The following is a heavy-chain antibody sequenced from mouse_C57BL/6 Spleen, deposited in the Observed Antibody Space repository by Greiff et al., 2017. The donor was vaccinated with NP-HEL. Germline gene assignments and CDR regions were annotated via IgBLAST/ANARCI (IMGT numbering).Heavy chain of an antibody. CDR1: GFTFTDYY. V-gene: IGHV7-3*01. CDR3: ARYKTGTLRDAMDY. Sequence: EVKLVESGGGLVQPGGSLSLSCAASGFTFTDYYMSWVRQPPGKALEWLGFIRNKANGYTTEYSASVKGRFTISRDNSQSILYLQMNALRSEDSATYYCARYKTGTLRDAMDYWGQGTSVTVSS. D-gene: IGHD4-1*01. CDR2: IRNKANGYTT. J-gene: IGHJ4*01.